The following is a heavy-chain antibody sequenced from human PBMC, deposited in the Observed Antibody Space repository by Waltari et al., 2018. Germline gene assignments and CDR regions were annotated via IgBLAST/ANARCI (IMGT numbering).Heavy chain of an antibody. J-gene: IGHJ4*02. CDR3: AKDLSGSYYEFDY. D-gene: IGHD1-26*01. CDR1: GFTFDDYA. V-gene: IGHV3-9*01. CDR2: ISWNSGSI. Sequence: EVQLVESGGGLVQPGRSLRLSCAASGFTFDDYAMTWVRQAPGKGLEWVSGISWNSGSIGYADSVKGRFTISRDNAKNSLYLQMNSLRAEDTALYYCAKDLSGSYYEFDYWGQGTLVTVSS.